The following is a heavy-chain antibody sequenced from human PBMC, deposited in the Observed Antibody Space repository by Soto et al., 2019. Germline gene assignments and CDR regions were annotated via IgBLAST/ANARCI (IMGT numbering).Heavy chain of an antibody. CDR3: AEEAMVRGVTYYGMDV. Sequence: QVQLVQSGAEVKKPGASVKVSCKASGYTFTSYGISWVRQAPGQGLEWMGWISAYNGNTNYAQKLQGRVTKTTDTSPSKANMELRSRRSDDTAVYYCAEEAMVRGVTYYGMDVWGQGTTVTVSS. D-gene: IGHD3-10*01. CDR1: GYTFTSYG. CDR2: ISAYNGNT. J-gene: IGHJ6*02. V-gene: IGHV1-18*01.